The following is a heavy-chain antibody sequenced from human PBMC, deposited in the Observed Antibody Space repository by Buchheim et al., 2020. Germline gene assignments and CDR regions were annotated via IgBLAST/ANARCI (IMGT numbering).Heavy chain of an antibody. D-gene: IGHD6-13*01. Sequence: QIQLVQSGPEQKMPGASVKVSCEGSGYIFSSSGISWVRQVPGKGLQWMGWISGNGIETKSAQKFQDRVTLTIDISANKAYLELRSLTSDDTAVYFCARDGLIWYRDLRNWGQGTL. CDR1: GYIFSSSG. CDR3: ARDGLIWYRDLRN. CDR2: ISGNGIET. J-gene: IGHJ1*01. V-gene: IGHV1-18*01.